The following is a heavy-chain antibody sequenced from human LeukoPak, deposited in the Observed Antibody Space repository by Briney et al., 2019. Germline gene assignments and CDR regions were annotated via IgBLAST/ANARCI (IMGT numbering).Heavy chain of an antibody. D-gene: IGHD3-22*01. CDR3: ARHYYYDSSGYPLDY. CDR2: IYHSGST. J-gene: IGHJ4*02. Sequence: SETLSLTCAVSDYSISSGYYWGWIRQPPGKGLEWIGSIYHSGSTYYNPSLKSRVTISVDTSKHQFSLKLSSVTAADTAVYYCARHYYYDSSGYPLDYWGQGTLVTVSS. CDR1: DYSISSGYY. V-gene: IGHV4-38-2*01.